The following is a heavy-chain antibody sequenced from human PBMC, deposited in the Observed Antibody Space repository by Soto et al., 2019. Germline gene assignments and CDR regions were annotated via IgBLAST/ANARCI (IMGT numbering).Heavy chain of an antibody. V-gene: IGHV4-59*01. CDR1: GGSIRSYY. CDR3: ARGAADTGMVDF. Sequence: SETLSLTCTVSGGSIRSYYWTWIRQPPGKGLEWLGYIFYSGSTFYNPPLKSRVTISIHTSKSQFSLQLTSVTAADTAVYYFARGAADTGMVDFWGQGTLVTVSS. D-gene: IGHD5-18*01. CDR2: IFYSGST. J-gene: IGHJ4*02.